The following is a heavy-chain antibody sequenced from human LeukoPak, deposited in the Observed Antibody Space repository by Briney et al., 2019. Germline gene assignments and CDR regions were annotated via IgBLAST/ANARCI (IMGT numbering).Heavy chain of an antibody. CDR2: IRYDGSKK. CDR3: ARLTTAGASAFDI. CDR1: GFIFDNYG. D-gene: IGHD4-11*01. Sequence: PGGSLRLSCVASGFIFDNYGMHWVRQAPGKGLEWVAFIRYDGSKKYYADSVKGRFTISRDNSKNTLYLQMNSLRAEDTAVYYCARLTTAGASAFDIWGQGTMVTVSS. V-gene: IGHV3-30*02. J-gene: IGHJ3*02.